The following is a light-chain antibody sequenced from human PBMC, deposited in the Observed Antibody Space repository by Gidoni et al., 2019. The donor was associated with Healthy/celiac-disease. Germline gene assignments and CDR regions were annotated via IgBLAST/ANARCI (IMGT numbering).Light chain of an antibody. CDR2: EGS. CDR3: CSYAGSSTLVV. CDR1: SSDVGSYNL. Sequence: QSALTQPASVSGSPGPSITISCTGTSSDVGSYNLVSWYQQHPGKAPKLMIYEGSTRPSGVSNRFSGSKSSNTASLTISGLQAEDEADYYCCSYAGSSTLVVFGGGTKLTVL. J-gene: IGLJ2*01. V-gene: IGLV2-23*01.